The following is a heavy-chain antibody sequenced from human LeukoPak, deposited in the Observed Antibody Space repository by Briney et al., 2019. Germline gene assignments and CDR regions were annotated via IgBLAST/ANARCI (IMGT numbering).Heavy chain of an antibody. CDR2: IYCSGSI. V-gene: IGHV4-31*03. CDR3: AREVIVAADTDAFDI. J-gene: IGHJ3*02. CDR1: GGSISSDNYF. Sequence: SQTLSLTCIVSGGSISSDNYFWSWIRQHPGKSLEWIGYIYCSGSIYYNPSLKSRVAISVDTSTNQFSLRLSSVTAADTAVYYCAREVIVAADTDAFDIWGQGTMVTVSS. D-gene: IGHD1-26*01.